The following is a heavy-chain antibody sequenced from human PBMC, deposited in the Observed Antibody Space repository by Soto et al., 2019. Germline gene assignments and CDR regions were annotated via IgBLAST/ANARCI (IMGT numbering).Heavy chain of an antibody. V-gene: IGHV4-4*07. CDR2: IHTSVST. D-gene: IGHD3-3*01. CDR3: ARVFGARAEDY. Sequence: PSETLSLTFNVSGASITSYYWSWIRQPAGKGLEWIGRIHTSVSTDYHPSLKSRVTLSIDKSTSQFSLILTSVTAADTAVYYCARVFGARAEDYWGQGTLVTVSS. J-gene: IGHJ4*02. CDR1: GASITSYY.